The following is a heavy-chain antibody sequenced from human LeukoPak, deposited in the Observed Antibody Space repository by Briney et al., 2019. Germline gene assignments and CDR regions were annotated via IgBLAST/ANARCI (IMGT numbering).Heavy chain of an antibody. Sequence: GASVKVSCKASGYTFTSYAMHWVRQAPGQRLEWMGWINAGNGNTKYSQKFQGRVTITRDTSASTAYMELSSLRSEDTAVYYCARVGCCTGGSLGDYWGQGTLVTVSS. CDR1: GYTFTSYA. V-gene: IGHV1-3*01. CDR3: ARVGCCTGGSLGDY. CDR2: INAGNGNT. D-gene: IGHD2-15*01. J-gene: IGHJ4*02.